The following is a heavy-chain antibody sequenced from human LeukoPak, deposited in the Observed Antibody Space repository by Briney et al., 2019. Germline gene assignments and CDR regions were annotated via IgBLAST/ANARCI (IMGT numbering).Heavy chain of an antibody. D-gene: IGHD1-26*01. CDR3: ARQSGTYYVALSSDY. CDR1: GFTFSSYG. CDR2: ISYDGSNK. Sequence: GGSLRLSCAASGFTFSSYGMHWVRQAPGKGLEWVAVISYDGSNKYYADSVKGRFTISRDNAKNSLYLQMTSLRAEDTAVYYCARQSGTYYVALSSDYWGQGTLVTVSS. J-gene: IGHJ4*02. V-gene: IGHV3-30*03.